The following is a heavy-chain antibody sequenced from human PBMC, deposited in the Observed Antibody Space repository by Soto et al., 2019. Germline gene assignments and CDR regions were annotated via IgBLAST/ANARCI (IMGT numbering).Heavy chain of an antibody. V-gene: IGHV1-18*01. CDR2: ISAYNGNT. Sequence: ASVKVSCKASGYTFTSYGISWVRQAPGQGLEGMGWISAYNGNTNYAQKLQGRVTMTTDTSTSTAYMELRSLRSDDTAVYYCATIFKYYYGMDVWGQGTTVTVSS. CDR1: GYTFTSYG. CDR3: ATIFKYYYGMDV. J-gene: IGHJ6*02. D-gene: IGHD3-3*01.